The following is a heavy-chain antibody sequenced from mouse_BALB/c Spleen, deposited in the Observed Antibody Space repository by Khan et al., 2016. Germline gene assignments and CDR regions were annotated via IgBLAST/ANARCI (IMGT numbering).Heavy chain of an antibody. CDR3: ARDGWSYSMDY. CDR1: GFTFSDYG. J-gene: IGHJ4*01. CDR2: ISNLAYSI. Sequence: EVELVESGGGLVQPGGSRKLSCAASGFTFSDYGMAWVRQAPGKGPEWVAFISNLAYSIYYADTVTGRFTISRENAKNTLYLEMSSLRSEDTAMXYCARDGWSYSMDYWGQGTSVTVSS. V-gene: IGHV5-15*02. D-gene: IGHD2-3*01.